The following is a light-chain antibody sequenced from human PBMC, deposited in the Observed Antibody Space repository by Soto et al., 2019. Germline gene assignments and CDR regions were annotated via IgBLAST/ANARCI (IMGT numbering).Light chain of an antibody. CDR2: GAS. Sequence: EIVMTQSPATLSVSPGERATLSCRASQSVSSNLAWYQQKPGQAPRLLIYGASTRATGIPARFSGSGSGTDFTLTISRLEPEDFAVYYCQQRNSWPPITFGQGTRLEN. CDR1: QSVSSN. V-gene: IGKV3-15*01. J-gene: IGKJ5*01. CDR3: QQRNSWPPIT.